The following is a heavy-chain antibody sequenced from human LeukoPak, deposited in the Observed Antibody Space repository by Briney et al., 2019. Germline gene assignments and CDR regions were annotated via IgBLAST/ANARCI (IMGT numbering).Heavy chain of an antibody. J-gene: IGHJ3*02. V-gene: IGHV1-69*06. CDR2: IIPIFGTA. Sequence: SVKVSCKASGYTFTSYGISWVRQAPGQGLEWMGGIIPIFGTANYAQKFQGRVTITADKSTSTAYMELSSLRSEDTAVYYCASSRDGYNFAAFDIWGQGTMVTVSS. CDR3: ASSRDGYNFAAFDI. D-gene: IGHD5-24*01. CDR1: GYTFTSYG.